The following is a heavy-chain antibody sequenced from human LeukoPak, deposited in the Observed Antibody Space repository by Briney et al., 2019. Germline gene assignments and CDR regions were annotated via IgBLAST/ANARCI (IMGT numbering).Heavy chain of an antibody. Sequence: PGGSLRLSCAASGFTFSSYAMSWVRQAPGKGPEWVSAIRGSDGRTYYADFLEGRFTISRDNSKNKLYLEMNSLRAEDTAVYYCVKENYDSSGFDFDYWGRGTLVTVSS. V-gene: IGHV3-23*01. CDR1: GFTFSSYA. D-gene: IGHD3-22*01. CDR3: VKENYDSSGFDFDY. J-gene: IGHJ4*02. CDR2: IRGSDGRT.